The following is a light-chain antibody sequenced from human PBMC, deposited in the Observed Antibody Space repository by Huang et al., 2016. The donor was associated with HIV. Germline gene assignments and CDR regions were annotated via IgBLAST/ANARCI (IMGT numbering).Light chain of an antibody. V-gene: IGKV3-11*01. J-gene: IGKJ2*01. Sequence: EIVLTQSPATLSLSPGERATLSCRASQSVSSYLAWYQQKPGQAPRLLIYDASNRATGIPARFSGSGSGTDFTITISSLEPEDFAVYYCQQRSNWPRMYTFGQGTKLEIK. CDR3: QQRSNWPRMYT. CDR1: QSVSSY. CDR2: DAS.